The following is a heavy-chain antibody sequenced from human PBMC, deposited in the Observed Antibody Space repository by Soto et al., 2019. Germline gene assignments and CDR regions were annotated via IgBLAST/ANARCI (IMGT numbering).Heavy chain of an antibody. V-gene: IGHV4-38-2*02. Sequence: SETLSLTCAVSGYSISSGYYWGCLRQPPGKGLEWIGSIYHGGSTYYNPSLNSRVTLSIDMTNNHVSLILNSVTAADTAVYYCAKELIVVANNWFDPWGQGTLVTVSS. CDR3: AKELIVVANNWFDP. J-gene: IGHJ5*02. CDR1: GYSISSGYY. CDR2: IYHGGST. D-gene: IGHD3-22*01.